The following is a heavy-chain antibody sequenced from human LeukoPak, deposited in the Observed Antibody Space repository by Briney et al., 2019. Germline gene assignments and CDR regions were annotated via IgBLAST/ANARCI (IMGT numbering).Heavy chain of an antibody. V-gene: IGHV4-31*03. CDR1: GGSISSGGYS. CDR2: IYYSGST. CDR3: ARVGPFYYFDY. Sequence: SETLSLTCTVSGGSISSGGYSWSWIRQHPGKGLEWVGYIYYSGSTYYNPSLKSRVTISVDTSKNQFSLKLSSVTAADTAVYYCARVGPFYYFDYWGQGTLVTVSS. J-gene: IGHJ4*02.